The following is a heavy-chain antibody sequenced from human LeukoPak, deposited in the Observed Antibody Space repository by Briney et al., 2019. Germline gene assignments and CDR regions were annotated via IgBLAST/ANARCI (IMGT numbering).Heavy chain of an antibody. Sequence: GAAVKVSCKASGYTFTIYFMHWVRQPPGQGLEWLGMINPSGSTTTYAQKFQGRVTMTRATSTSTVYLALRSLRSEDTAVYYCAREKSDSWGQGTLVTVSS. CDR3: AREKSDS. V-gene: IGHV1-46*01. CDR2: INPSGSTT. J-gene: IGHJ5*01. CDR1: GYTFTIYF.